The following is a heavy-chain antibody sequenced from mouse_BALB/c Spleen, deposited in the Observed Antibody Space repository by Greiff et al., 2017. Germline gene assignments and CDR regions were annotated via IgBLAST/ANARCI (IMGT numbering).Heavy chain of an antibody. Sequence: EVQLQESGPGLVKPSQSLSLTCTVTGYSITSDYAWTWIRQFPGNKLEWMGYISYSGSTSYNPSLKSRISITRDTSKNQFFLQLNSVTTEDTATYYCAIDSSGFYAMDYWGQGTSVTVSS. CDR3: AIDSSGFYAMDY. CDR1: GYSITSDYA. V-gene: IGHV3-2*02. CDR2: ISYSGST. J-gene: IGHJ4*01. D-gene: IGHD3-2*01.